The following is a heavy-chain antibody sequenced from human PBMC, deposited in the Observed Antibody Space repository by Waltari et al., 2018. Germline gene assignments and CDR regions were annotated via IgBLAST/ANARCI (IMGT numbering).Heavy chain of an antibody. CDR1: GYTFTDYY. Sequence: EVQLVQSGAEVKKPGATVKISCKASGYTFTDYYMPGVQQAPGKGLEWMGRVDPEDGETIYAEKFQGRVTITADTSTDTAYMELSSLRSEDTAVYYCAHVGATSYRAEYFQHWGQGTLVIVSS. CDR2: VDPEDGET. D-gene: IGHD1-26*01. CDR3: AHVGATSYRAEYFQH. V-gene: IGHV1-69-2*01. J-gene: IGHJ1*01.